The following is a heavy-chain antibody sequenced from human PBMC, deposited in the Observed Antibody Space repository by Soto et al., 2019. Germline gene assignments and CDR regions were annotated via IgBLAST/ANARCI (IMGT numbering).Heavy chain of an antibody. CDR2: IIPIFGTA. D-gene: IGHD3-16*01. Sequence: SVKVSCKASGGTISGYAISWVRKAPGQGLEWMGGIIPIFGTANYAQKFQGRVTITADESTSTAYMELSSLRSEDTAVYYCVYPGGYVFGYYYGMDVWGQGTTVTVSS. V-gene: IGHV1-69*13. CDR3: VYPGGYVFGYYYGMDV. J-gene: IGHJ6*02. CDR1: GGTISGYA.